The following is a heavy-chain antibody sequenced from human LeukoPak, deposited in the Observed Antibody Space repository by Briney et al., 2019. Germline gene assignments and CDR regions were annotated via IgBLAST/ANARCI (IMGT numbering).Heavy chain of an antibody. Sequence: GGSLRLSCAASGFTFSSYSMNWVRQAPGKGLEWVSSISSSSSYIYYADSVKGRFTISRDNAKNSLYLQMNSLRAEDTAVYYCAREGVIAAAVYAFGIWGQGTMVTVSS. D-gene: IGHD6-13*01. CDR3: AREGVIAAAVYAFGI. CDR2: ISSSSSYI. CDR1: GFTFSSYS. J-gene: IGHJ3*02. V-gene: IGHV3-21*01.